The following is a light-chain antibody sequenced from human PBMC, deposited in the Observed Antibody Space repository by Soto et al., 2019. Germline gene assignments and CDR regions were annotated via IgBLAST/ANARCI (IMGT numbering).Light chain of an antibody. CDR1: QTISSW. V-gene: IGKV1-5*03. CDR3: QHYNSYSEA. CDR2: KAS. Sequence: DIQMTQSPSTLSGSVGDRVTITCRASQTISSWLAWYQQKPGKAPKXLIYKASTLKSGVPSRFSGIGSGTELTLTISSLQPDDCETYDCQHYNSYSEAFGQGTKVDIK. J-gene: IGKJ1*01.